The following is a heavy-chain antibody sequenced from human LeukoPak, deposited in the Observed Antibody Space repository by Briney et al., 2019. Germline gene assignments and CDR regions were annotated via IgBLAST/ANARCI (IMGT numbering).Heavy chain of an antibody. V-gene: IGHV3-11*06. CDR3: ARDKVGATMP. CDR2: ISSSSSYI. Sequence: GGSLRLSCAASGFTFSDYYMSWIRQASGKGLEWVSSISSSSSYIYYADSVKGRFTISRDNAKNSLYLQMNSLRAEDTAVYYCARDKVGATMPWGQGTLVTVSS. J-gene: IGHJ5*02. D-gene: IGHD1-26*01. CDR1: GFTFSDYY.